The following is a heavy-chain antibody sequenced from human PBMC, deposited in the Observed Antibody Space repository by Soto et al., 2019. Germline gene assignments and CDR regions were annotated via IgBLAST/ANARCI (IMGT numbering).Heavy chain of an antibody. J-gene: IGHJ4*02. CDR3: ASTSRDSSSWYVYFDY. CDR1: GGSISSYY. Sequence: PSETLSLTCTVSGGSISSYYWSWIRQPPGKGLEWIGYIYYSGSTNYNPSLKSRVTISVDTSKNQFSLKLSSVTAADTAVYYCASTSRDSSSWYVYFDYWGQGTLVTVSS. V-gene: IGHV4-59*08. CDR2: IYYSGST. D-gene: IGHD6-13*01.